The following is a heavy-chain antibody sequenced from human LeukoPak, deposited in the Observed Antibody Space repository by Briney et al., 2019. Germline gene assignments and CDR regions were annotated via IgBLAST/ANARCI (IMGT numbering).Heavy chain of an antibody. CDR2: IKQDGSEK. Sequence: GGSLRLSCAASGFSVSDYWMTWVRQAPGKGLEWVANIKQDGSEKTYVDSVKGRFTISRDNAKNSLYPQMNSLRVEDTAMYYCVRDGGTDWYDPWGQGTLVTVFS. D-gene: IGHD3-16*01. V-gene: IGHV3-7*01. CDR3: VRDGGTDWYDP. J-gene: IGHJ5*02. CDR1: GFSVSDYW.